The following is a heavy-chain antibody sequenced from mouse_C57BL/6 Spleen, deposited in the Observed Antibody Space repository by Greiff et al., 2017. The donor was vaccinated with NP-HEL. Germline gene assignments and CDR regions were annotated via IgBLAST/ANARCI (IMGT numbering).Heavy chain of an antibody. CDR3: ARWRYIDAMDY. CDR1: GYTFTSYW. V-gene: IGHV1-55*01. Sequence: QVQLQQPGAELVKPGASVKMSCKASGYTFTSYWITWVKQRPGQGLEWIGDIYPGSGSTNYNEKFKGKATLTVDTSSSPAYMQLSSLTSEDSAVYYCARWRYIDAMDYWGQGTSVTVSS. J-gene: IGHJ4*01. D-gene: IGHD1-3*01. CDR2: IYPGSGST.